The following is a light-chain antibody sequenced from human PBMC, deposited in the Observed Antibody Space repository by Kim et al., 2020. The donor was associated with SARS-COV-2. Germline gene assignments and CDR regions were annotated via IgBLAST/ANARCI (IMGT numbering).Light chain of an antibody. CDR2: GSS. V-gene: IGKV1-12*01. J-gene: IGKJ2*02. CDR3: QQANNFPRT. Sequence: SASVGDRVTITCRASKCIGAWLAWYQQRPEKAPKLLIYGSSSLQTGVPSRFSGSGSGTDFALTISTLQPEDFATYDCQQANNFPRTFGQGTKLEIK. CDR1: KCIGAW.